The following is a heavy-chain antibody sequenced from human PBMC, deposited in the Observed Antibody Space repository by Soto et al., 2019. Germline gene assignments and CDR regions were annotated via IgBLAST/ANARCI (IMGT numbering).Heavy chain of an antibody. CDR3: AREQLVGYYYYGMDV. V-gene: IGHV3-23*01. D-gene: IGHD6-6*01. J-gene: IGHJ6*02. Sequence: LRLSCAASGFTFSSYAMSWVRQAPGKGLEWVSAISGSGGSTYYADSVKGRFTISRDNSKNTLYLQMNSLRAEDTAVYYCAREQLVGYYYYGMDVWGQGTTVTVSS. CDR2: ISGSGGST. CDR1: GFTFSSYA.